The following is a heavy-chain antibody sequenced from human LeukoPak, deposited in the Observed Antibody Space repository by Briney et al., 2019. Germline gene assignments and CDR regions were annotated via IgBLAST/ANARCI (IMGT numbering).Heavy chain of an antibody. CDR2: IIPIFGTA. V-gene: IGHV1-69*13. CDR3: ARDGYYGSGSYGFNY. Sequence: ASVKVSCRVSGYTLTELSMHWVRQAPGQGLEWMGGIIPIFGTANYAQKFQGRVTITADESTSTAYMELSSLRSEDTAVYYCARDGYYGSGSYGFNYWGQGTLVTVSS. CDR1: GYTLTELS. J-gene: IGHJ4*02. D-gene: IGHD3-10*01.